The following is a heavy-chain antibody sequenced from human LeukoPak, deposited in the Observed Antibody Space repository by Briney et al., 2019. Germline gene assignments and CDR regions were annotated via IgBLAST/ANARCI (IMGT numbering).Heavy chain of an antibody. CDR1: GGSISSYY. D-gene: IGHD7-27*01. Sequence: SETLSLTCTVSGGSISSYYWSWIRQPPGKGLEWIGYIYYSGSTYYNPSLKSRVTISVDTSKNQFSLKLSSVTAADTAVYYCARHLWGVFDYWGQGTLVTVSS. V-gene: IGHV4-59*04. J-gene: IGHJ4*02. CDR3: ARHLWGVFDY. CDR2: IYYSGST.